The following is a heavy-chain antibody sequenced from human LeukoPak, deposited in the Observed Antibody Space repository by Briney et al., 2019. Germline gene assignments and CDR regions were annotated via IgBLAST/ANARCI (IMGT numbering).Heavy chain of an antibody. D-gene: IGHD3-22*01. CDR3: ARGQRGYYDSSGYYFA. J-gene: IGHJ5*02. V-gene: IGHV4-34*01. CDR1: GGSFSGYY. CDR2: INHSGST. Sequence: SETLSLTCAVYGGSFSGYYWSWVRQPPGKGLEWLGEINHSGSTNYNPSLKSRVTISVDTSKNQFSLKLSSVTAADTAVYYCARGQRGYYDSSGYYFAWGQGTLVTVSS.